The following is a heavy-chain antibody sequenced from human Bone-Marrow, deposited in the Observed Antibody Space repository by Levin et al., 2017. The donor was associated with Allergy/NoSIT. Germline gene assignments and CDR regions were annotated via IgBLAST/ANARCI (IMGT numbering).Heavy chain of an antibody. V-gene: IGHV1-2*06. J-gene: IGHJ5*01. CDR3: ASRGLAGPFDS. CDR2: FSPTGDGT. D-gene: IGHD3-10*01. CDR1: GHSHSGYY. Sequence: PGESLKISCQASGHSHSGYYIHWVRQAPGQGLEWMGRFSPTGDGTSFVEKFQGRFSMTRDSSINTDYMELSGLTSHDTAVYYCASRGLAGPFDSWGQGTLVTVSS.